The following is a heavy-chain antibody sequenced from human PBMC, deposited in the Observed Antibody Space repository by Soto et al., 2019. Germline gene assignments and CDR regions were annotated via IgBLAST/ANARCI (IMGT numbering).Heavy chain of an antibody. Sequence: QLQLQESGPGLVKPSETLSLTCTVSGGSISSSSYYWGWIRQPPGKGLEWIGSIYYSGSTYYNPSLKRRFTISVDTSKNQFSLKLSSVTAADTAVYYCARHAARLTTVTTRGWFDPWGQGTLVTVSS. CDR3: ARHAARLTTVTTRGWFDP. CDR2: IYYSGST. D-gene: IGHD4-17*01. CDR1: GGSISSSSYY. J-gene: IGHJ5*02. V-gene: IGHV4-39*01.